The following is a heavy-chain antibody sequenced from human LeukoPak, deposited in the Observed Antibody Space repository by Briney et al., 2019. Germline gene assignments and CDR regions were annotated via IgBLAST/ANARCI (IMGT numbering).Heavy chain of an antibody. D-gene: IGHD3-22*01. CDR3: AREGNSGYYPY. CDR1: GLTFSSYP. J-gene: IGHJ4*02. V-gene: IGHV3-30-3*01. Sequence: GGSLRLSCAASGLTFSSYPMHWVRQAPGKGLEWEAVISYDGSEKHYADPVKGRFTISRDNSKNTLYLQMSSLRAEDTAMYYCAREGNSGYYPYWGQGILVTVSS. CDR2: ISYDGSEK.